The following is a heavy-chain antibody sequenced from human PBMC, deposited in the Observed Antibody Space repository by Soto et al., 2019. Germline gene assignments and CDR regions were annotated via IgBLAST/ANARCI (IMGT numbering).Heavy chain of an antibody. J-gene: IGHJ2*01. CDR3: AHAKGSSGWYDWYFDL. D-gene: IGHD6-19*01. V-gene: IGHV2-5*02. CDR2: IYWDDDK. Sequence: QITLKESGPTLVKPTQTLTLTCTFSGFSLSTSGVGVGWIRQPPGKALEWLALIYWDDDKRYSPSLKSRLTITKDTSKNQVVLTITNMDPVDTATYYCAHAKGSSGWYDWYFDLWGRGTLVTVSS. CDR1: GFSLSTSGVG.